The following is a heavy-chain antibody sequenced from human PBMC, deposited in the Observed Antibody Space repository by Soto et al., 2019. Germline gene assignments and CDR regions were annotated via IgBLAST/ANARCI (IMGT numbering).Heavy chain of an antibody. V-gene: IGHV3-23*01. CDR1: GFPFSSYA. Sequence: GGSLRLSCAASGFPFSSYAMSWVRKAPGKGLEWVSAISGSGGSTYYADSVKGRFTISRDNSKNTLYLQMNSLRAEDTAVYYCAKDTMVRGVSFRWFDPWGQGTLVTVSS. J-gene: IGHJ5*02. CDR2: ISGSGGST. D-gene: IGHD3-10*01. CDR3: AKDTMVRGVSFRWFDP.